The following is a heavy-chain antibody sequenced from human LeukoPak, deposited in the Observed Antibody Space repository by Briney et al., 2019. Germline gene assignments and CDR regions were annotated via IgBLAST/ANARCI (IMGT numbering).Heavy chain of an antibody. Sequence: PGGSLRLSCAASGFTFSTNWMNWVRHAPEKGREGVANMNPEGNEKRYVDSVKGRFTISRDNAKNSLYLQMNSLRAEDTAVYYCANYIFGWGQGTLVTVSS. CDR3: ANYIFG. J-gene: IGHJ4*02. CDR2: MNPEGNEK. CDR1: GFTFSTNW. D-gene: IGHD3-16*01. V-gene: IGHV3-7*03.